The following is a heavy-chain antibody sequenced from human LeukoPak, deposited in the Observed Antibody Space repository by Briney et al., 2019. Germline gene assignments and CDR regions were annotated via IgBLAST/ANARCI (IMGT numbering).Heavy chain of an antibody. D-gene: IGHD4-23*01. CDR3: ARAKGGKAGGDASDI. V-gene: IGHV4-31*03. Sequence: SETLSLTYTVSGGSISSGGYYWSWIRQHPGKGLEWIGYIYYSGSTYYNPSLKSRVTISVDTSKNQFSLKLSSVTAADTAVYYCARAKGGKAGGDASDIWGQGTMVTVSS. J-gene: IGHJ3*02. CDR2: IYYSGST. CDR1: GGSISSGGYY.